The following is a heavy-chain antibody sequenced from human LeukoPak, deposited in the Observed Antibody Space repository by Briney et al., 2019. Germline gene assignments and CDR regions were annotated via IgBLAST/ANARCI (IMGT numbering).Heavy chain of an antibody. CDR1: GFTFSSYW. CDR3: ARVEGATSPPFDY. D-gene: IGHD1-26*01. J-gene: IGHJ4*02. Sequence: GGSLRLSCAASGFTFSSYWMRWVRQAPGKGLEWVVNIKEDGSDKYYVDSVKGRFTISRDNAKNSLDLQMNSLRAEDTAVYYCARVEGATSPPFDYWGQGTLVTVSS. V-gene: IGHV3-7*03. CDR2: IKEDGSDK.